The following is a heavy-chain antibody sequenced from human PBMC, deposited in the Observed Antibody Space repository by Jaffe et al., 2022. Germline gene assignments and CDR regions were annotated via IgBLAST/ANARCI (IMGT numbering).Heavy chain of an antibody. CDR3: VRGGGDYDF. V-gene: IGHV3-74*01. CDR1: GFTFSDYW. CDR2: IKTDGTDT. D-gene: IGHD3-16*01. J-gene: IGHJ4*02. Sequence: EVQVVESGGGLVQPGGSLRLSCAASGFTFSDYWMDWVRQAPGKGLVWVSRIKTDGTDTRYADSVKGRFTISRDNVKNMLYLQMNSLRAEDTAVYYCVRGGGDYDFWGQGTLVTVSS.